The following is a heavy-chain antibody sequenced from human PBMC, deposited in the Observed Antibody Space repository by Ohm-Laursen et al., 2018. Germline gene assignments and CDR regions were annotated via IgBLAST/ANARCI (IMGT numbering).Heavy chain of an antibody. V-gene: IGHV3-23*01. CDR3: AKASGIVVVPAAVHHPIDY. J-gene: IGHJ4*02. Sequence: SLRLSCSASGFTFSNYEMNWVRQAPGKGLEWVSAISGSGGSTYYADSVKGRFTISRDNSKNTLYLQMNSLRAEDTAVYYCAKASGIVVVPAAVHHPIDYWGQGTLVTVSS. CDR1: GFTFSNYE. CDR2: ISGSGGST. D-gene: IGHD2-2*01.